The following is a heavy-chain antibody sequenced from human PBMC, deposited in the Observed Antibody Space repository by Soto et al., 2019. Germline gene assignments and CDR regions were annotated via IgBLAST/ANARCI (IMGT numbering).Heavy chain of an antibody. V-gene: IGHV3-7*01. Sequence: PGGSLRLSCVASGFTLSNYGMHWVRQAPGKGLEWVANIKQDGSEKYYVDSVKGRFTISRDNAKNSLYLQMNSLRAEDTAVYYCARAGIAAGTHWFEPWCHGSLVTVPS. CDR3: ARAGIAAGTHWFEP. J-gene: IGHJ5*02. CDR2: IKQDGSEK. CDR1: GFTLSNYG. D-gene: IGHD6-13*01.